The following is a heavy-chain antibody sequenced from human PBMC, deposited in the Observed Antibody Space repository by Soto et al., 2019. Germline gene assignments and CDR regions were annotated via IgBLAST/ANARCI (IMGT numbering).Heavy chain of an antibody. J-gene: IGHJ2*01. Sequence: QPGGSLRLSCAASGFTFSNYGMHWVRQAPGKGLEWVAVVWADGSKKYYGDSVKGRFTIARDNSKNTLYLQMDSLRDEDTAVYYCARPPVPKIYWYFDLWGRGTLVIVSS. D-gene: IGHD6-6*01. V-gene: IGHV3-33*01. CDR3: ARPPVPKIYWYFDL. CDR2: VWADGSKK. CDR1: GFTFSNYG.